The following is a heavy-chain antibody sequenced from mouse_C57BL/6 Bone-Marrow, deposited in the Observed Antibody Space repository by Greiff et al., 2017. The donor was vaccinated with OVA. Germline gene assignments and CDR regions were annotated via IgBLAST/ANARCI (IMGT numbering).Heavy chain of an antibody. CDR2: IYPGGGYT. J-gene: IGHJ3*01. D-gene: IGHD2-3*01. V-gene: IGHV1-63*01. Sequence: QVQLKESGAELVRPGTSVKMSCKASGYTFTNYWIGWAKQRPGHGLEWIGDIYPGGGYTNYNEKFKGKATLTADKSSSTAYMQFSSLTSEDSAIYYCALYDGYYGFAYWGQGTLVTVSA. CDR3: ALYDGYYGFAY. CDR1: GYTFTNYW.